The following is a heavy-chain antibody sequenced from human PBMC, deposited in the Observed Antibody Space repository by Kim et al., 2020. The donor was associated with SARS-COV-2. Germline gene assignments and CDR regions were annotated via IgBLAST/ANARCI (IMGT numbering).Heavy chain of an antibody. V-gene: IGHV4-59*01. CDR1: GGSISSYY. CDR3: ARRAGYCSGGSCPRWFDP. CDR2: IYYSGST. D-gene: IGHD2-15*01. J-gene: IGHJ5*02. Sequence: SETLSLTCTVSGGSISSYYWSWIRQPPGKGLEWIGYIYYSGSTNYNPSLKSRVTISVDTSKNQFSLKLSSVTAADTAVYYCARRAGYCSGGSCPRWFDPWGQGTLVTVSS.